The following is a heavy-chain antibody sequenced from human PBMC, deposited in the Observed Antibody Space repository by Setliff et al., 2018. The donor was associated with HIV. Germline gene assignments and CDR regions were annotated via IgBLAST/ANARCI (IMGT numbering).Heavy chain of an antibody. V-gene: IGHV1-2*06. Sequence: GASVKVSCKASGYTFSDYYFHWVRQAPGQGLEWMGRINPHSGGTNYAQKFQGRVTMTRDTSISTYYMELSSLSSDDTAVSYCARQATKSFFDYWGQGALVTVSS. D-gene: IGHD1-26*01. CDR1: GYTFSDYY. J-gene: IGHJ4*02. CDR2: INPHSGGT. CDR3: ARQATKSFFDY.